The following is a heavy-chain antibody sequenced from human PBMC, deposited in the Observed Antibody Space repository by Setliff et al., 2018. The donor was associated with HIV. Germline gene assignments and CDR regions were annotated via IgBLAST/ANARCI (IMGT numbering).Heavy chain of an antibody. CDR2: ISWNSGSI. D-gene: IGHD6-13*01. CDR1: GFTFDDYA. Sequence: PGGSLRLSCAASGFTFDDYAMHWVRQAPGKGLAWVSGISWNSGSIGYVDSVKGRFTTSRDNAKNSLSLQMNSLRAEDTAFYYCARLYSSSWARGTYWYFDLWGRGTLVTVSS. J-gene: IGHJ2*01. V-gene: IGHV3-9*01. CDR3: ARLYSSSWARGTYWYFDL.